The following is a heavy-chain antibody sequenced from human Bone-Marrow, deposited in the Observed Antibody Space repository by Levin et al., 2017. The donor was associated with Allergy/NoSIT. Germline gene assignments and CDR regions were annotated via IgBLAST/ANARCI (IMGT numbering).Heavy chain of an antibody. CDR2: MYGGGAT. J-gene: IGHJ4*02. CDR3: ARDEGQWLYRLEF. V-gene: IGHV3-66*01. CDR1: GFTVTSNY. D-gene: IGHD6-19*01. Sequence: GGSLRLSCAASGFTVTSNYMSWVRQAPGKGLEWVSVMYGGGATYYADSVKDRFTISRDNSKNTLYLQMNSLRAEDTAVYYCARDEGQWLYRLEFGGQGTLVTVSS.